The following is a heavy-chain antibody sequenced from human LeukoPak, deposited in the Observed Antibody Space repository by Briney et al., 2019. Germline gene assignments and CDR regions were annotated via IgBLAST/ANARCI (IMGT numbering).Heavy chain of an antibody. CDR1: AGSISSDSYY. J-gene: IGHJ3*02. CDR3: ARGPKRITMVRGVMGAFDI. CDR2: INHSGST. Sequence: PSETLSLTCTVSAGSISSDSYYWSWIRQPPGKGLEWIGEINHSGSTNYNPSLKSRVTISVDTSKNQFSLKLSSVTAADTAVYYCARGPKRITMVRGVMGAFDIWGQGTMVTVSS. V-gene: IGHV4-39*07. D-gene: IGHD3-10*01.